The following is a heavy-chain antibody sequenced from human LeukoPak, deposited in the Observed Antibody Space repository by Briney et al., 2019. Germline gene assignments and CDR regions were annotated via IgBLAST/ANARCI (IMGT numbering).Heavy chain of an antibody. CDR1: GFTFSSYA. CDR2: ISYDGSNK. CDR3: ARDLTSWNADY. Sequence: PGGSLRLSCAASGFTFSSYAMHWVRQAPGKGLEWVAVISYDGSNKYYADSVKGRFTISRDNSKNTLYLQMNSLRAEDTAVYYCARDLTSWNADYWGQGTLVTVSS. V-gene: IGHV3-30-3*01. D-gene: IGHD1-1*01. J-gene: IGHJ4*02.